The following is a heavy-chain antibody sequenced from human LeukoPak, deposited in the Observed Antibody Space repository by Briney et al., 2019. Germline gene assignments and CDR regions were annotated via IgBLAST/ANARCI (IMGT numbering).Heavy chain of an antibody. CDR3: AGAYDFGNWFEP. V-gene: IGHV3-48*04. CDR2: ISSSSGTI. Sequence: PGGSLRLSCGASVFTFRTYSMNWVRQAPGKGLEWVSYISSSSGTIYYADSVKGRFTISRDNAKDTLYLQMNSLRAEDTALYYCAGAYDFGNWFEPRGQGTLVTVSS. D-gene: IGHD3-3*01. J-gene: IGHJ5*02. CDR1: VFTFRTYS.